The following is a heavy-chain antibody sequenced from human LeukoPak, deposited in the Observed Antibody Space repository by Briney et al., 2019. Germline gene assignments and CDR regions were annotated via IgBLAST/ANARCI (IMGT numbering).Heavy chain of an antibody. CDR1: GGSISSGDYY. Sequence: SQTLSLTCTVSGGSISSGDYYWSWIRQPPGKGLEWIAYTYYSGSTYYNPSLKSRVTMSADTSKNQLSLKLSSVTAADTAVYYCARPYYYDSRIDPWGQGILVTASS. J-gene: IGHJ5*02. D-gene: IGHD3-22*01. CDR2: TYYSGST. V-gene: IGHV4-30-4*01. CDR3: ARPYYYDSRIDP.